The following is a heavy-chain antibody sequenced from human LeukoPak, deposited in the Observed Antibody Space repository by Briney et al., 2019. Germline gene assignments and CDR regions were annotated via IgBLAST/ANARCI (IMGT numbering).Heavy chain of an antibody. CDR1: GGSISSGGFS. Sequence: KPSQTLSLTCGVSGGSISSGGFSWSWIRQPPGKGLEWIGYIYHSGSTYYNPSLKSRVTISVDTSKNQFSLKLSSVTAADTAVYYCAREGLLPTDYWGQGTLVTVSS. V-gene: IGHV4-30-2*01. CDR2: IYHSGST. D-gene: IGHD2-15*01. CDR3: AREGLLPTDY. J-gene: IGHJ4*02.